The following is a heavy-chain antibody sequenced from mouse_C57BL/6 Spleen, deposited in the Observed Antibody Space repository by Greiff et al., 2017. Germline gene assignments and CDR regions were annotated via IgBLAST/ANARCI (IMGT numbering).Heavy chain of an antibody. J-gene: IGHJ4*01. V-gene: IGHV7-3*01. CDR1: GFTFTDYY. CDR3: AINYAMDY. Sequence: EVKVVESGGGLVQPGGSLSLSCAASGFTFTDYYMSWVRQPPGKALEWLGFIRNKANGYTTEYSASVKGRFTISRDNSQSILYLQMNALSAEDSATYYCAINYAMDYWGQGTSVTVSS. CDR2: IRNKANGYTT.